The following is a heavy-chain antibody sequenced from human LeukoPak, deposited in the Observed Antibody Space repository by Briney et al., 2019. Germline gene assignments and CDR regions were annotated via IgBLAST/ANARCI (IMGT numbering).Heavy chain of an antibody. D-gene: IGHD3-10*01. J-gene: IGHJ6*02. CDR3: ARVRVLLWFGGSYGMDV. Sequence: SETLSLTCTVSGASINSYYWSWIRQPAGKGLEWVGHIYTSGSTNYNPSLKSRVTMSVDTSKNQFSLKLSSVTAADTAVYYCARVRVLLWFGGSYGMDVWGQGTTVTVSS. CDR2: IYTSGST. V-gene: IGHV4-4*07. CDR1: GASINSYY.